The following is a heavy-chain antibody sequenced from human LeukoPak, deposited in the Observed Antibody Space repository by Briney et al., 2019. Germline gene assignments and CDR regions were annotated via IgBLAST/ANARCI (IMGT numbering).Heavy chain of an antibody. CDR3: ATFTVTTEYALYGMDV. CDR1: GGTFSSYA. CDR2: IIPILGIA. J-gene: IGHJ6*02. V-gene: IGHV1-69*04. D-gene: IGHD4-17*01. Sequence: ASVKVSCKASGGTFSSYAISWVRQAPGQGLEWMGRIIPILGIANYAQKFQGRVTITADKSTSTAYMELSSLRSEDTAVYYCATFTVTTEYALYGMDVWGQGTTVTVSS.